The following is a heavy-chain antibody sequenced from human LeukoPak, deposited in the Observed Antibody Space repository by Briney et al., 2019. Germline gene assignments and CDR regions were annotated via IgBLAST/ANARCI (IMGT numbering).Heavy chain of an antibody. CDR3: EAGGSGAFDI. J-gene: IGHJ3*02. Sequence: ASVKVSCKASGYTFTGYYMHWVRQAPGQGLEWMGWINPNSGGTNYAQKFQGRVTITADKSTSTAYMELSSLRSEDTAVYYCEAGGSGAFDIWGQGTMVTVSS. D-gene: IGHD3-16*01. V-gene: IGHV1-2*02. CDR1: GYTFTGYY. CDR2: INPNSGGT.